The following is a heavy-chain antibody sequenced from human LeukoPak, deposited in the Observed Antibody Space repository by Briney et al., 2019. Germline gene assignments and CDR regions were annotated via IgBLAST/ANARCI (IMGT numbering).Heavy chain of an antibody. Sequence: SETLSLTCAVYGGSFSGYYWSWIRQSPGRGLEWIGYIYNSGSTYYNPSLRSRVTISVDTSENQFSLKLSSVTAADTAVYYCARGASSGYPLDYWGQGTLVTVSS. V-gene: IGHV4-34*01. CDR1: GGSFSGYY. J-gene: IGHJ4*02. CDR3: ARGASSGYPLDY. CDR2: IYNSGST. D-gene: IGHD3-22*01.